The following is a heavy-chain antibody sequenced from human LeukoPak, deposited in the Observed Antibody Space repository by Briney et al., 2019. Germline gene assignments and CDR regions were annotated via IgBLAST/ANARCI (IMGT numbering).Heavy chain of an antibody. CDR1: GGSISSSSYY. J-gene: IGHJ4*02. CDR3: ARDNAAAGPERGIDY. D-gene: IGHD6-13*01. CDR2: IYTSGST. V-gene: IGHV4-61*02. Sequence: SETLSLTCTVSGGSISSSSYYWSWIRQPAGKGLEWIGRIYTSGSTNYNPSLKSRVTISVDTSKNQFSLKLSSVTAADTAVYYCARDNAAAGPERGIDYWGQGTLVTVSS.